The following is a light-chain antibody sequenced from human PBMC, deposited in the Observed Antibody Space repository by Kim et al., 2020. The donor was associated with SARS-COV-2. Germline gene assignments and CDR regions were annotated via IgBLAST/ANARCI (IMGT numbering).Light chain of an antibody. V-gene: IGLV3-19*01. CDR2: GKN. CDR3: NSRDSSGNHLV. J-gene: IGLJ3*02. Sequence: ALGQNVRITCQGGSLRSYYASWYQQKPGQAPVLVIYGKNNRPSGIPDRFSGSSSGNTASLTITGAQAEDEADYYCNSRDSSGNHLVFGGGTQLTVL. CDR1: SLRSYY.